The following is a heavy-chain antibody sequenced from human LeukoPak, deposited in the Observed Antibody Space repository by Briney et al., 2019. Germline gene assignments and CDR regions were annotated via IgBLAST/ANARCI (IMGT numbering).Heavy chain of an antibody. CDR2: INPNSGGT. Sequence: ASVKVSCKASGYTFINYGINWVRQAPGQGLEWMGWINPNSGGTNYAQKFQGWVTMTRDTSISTAYMELSRLRSDDTAVYYCARDSGEGATHWGQGTLVTVSS. D-gene: IGHD1-26*01. J-gene: IGHJ4*02. V-gene: IGHV1-2*04. CDR1: GYTFINYG. CDR3: ARDSGEGATH.